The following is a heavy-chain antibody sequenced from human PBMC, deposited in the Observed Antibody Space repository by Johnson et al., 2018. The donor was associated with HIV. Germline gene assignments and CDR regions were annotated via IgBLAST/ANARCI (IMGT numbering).Heavy chain of an antibody. CDR2: INSDGSST. V-gene: IGHV3-20*04. J-gene: IGHJ3*02. Sequence: VQLVESGGGVVRPGGSLRLSCAASGFTFDDYGMNWVRQAPGKGLEWVSRINSDGSSTSYADSVKGRFTISRDNAKNSLYLQMNSLRAEDTALYYCARPDSSSARAHDAFDIWGQGTMVTVSS. CDR1: GFTFDDYG. D-gene: IGHD6-6*01. CDR3: ARPDSSSARAHDAFDI.